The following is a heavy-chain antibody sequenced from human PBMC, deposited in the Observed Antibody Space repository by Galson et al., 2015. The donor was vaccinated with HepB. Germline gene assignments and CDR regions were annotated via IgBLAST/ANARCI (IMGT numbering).Heavy chain of an antibody. CDR2: MNPNSGNT. CDR3: ATRASYYDFWSGYYRGWLDY. CDR1: GYTLTSYD. D-gene: IGHD3-3*01. Sequence: SVKVSCKASGYTLTSYDINWVRQATGQGLEWMGWMNPNSGNTGYAQKFQGRVTMTRNTSISTAYMELSSLRSEDTAVYYCATRASYYDFWSGYYRGWLDYWGQGTLVTVSS. V-gene: IGHV1-8*01. J-gene: IGHJ4*02.